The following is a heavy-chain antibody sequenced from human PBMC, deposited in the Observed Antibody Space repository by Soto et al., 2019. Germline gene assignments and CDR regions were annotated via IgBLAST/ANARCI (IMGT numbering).Heavy chain of an antibody. CDR3: ARQIYDSDTGPNFQYYFDS. V-gene: IGHV5-10-1*01. CDR2: IDPSDSQT. CDR1: GYSFAGYW. Sequence: ESLKISCKGSGYSFAGYWITWVRQKPGKGLEWMGRIDPSDSQTYYSPSFRGHVTISVTKSITTVFLQWSSLRASDTAMYYCARQIYDSDTGPNFQYYFDSWGQGTPVTVSS. J-gene: IGHJ4*02. D-gene: IGHD3-22*01.